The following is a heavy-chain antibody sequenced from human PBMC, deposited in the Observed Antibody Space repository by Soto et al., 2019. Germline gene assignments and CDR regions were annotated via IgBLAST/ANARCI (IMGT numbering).Heavy chain of an antibody. D-gene: IGHD2-2*01. J-gene: IGHJ4*01. V-gene: IGHV3-33*06. Sequence: GGSLRLSCAASGFAFSSYGMHWVRQTPGKGLEWVALIWYDGSNKYYADSVKGRFTISRDTSKNMLYLQMNSLRAEDTAIYYCAKDSHWAIISPTHDYWGHGTLVTVPS. CDR3: AKDSHWAIISPTHDY. CDR2: IWYDGSNK. CDR1: GFAFSSYG.